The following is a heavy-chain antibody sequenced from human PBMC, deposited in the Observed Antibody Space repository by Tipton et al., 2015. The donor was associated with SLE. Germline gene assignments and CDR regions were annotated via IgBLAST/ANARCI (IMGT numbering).Heavy chain of an antibody. J-gene: IGHJ4*02. CDR1: GGSISSADYY. CDR2: LYYSGNT. V-gene: IGHV4-61*02. Sequence: GLVKPSQTLSLTCSVSGGSISSADYYWSWIRQSAEKGLEWIGSLYYSGNTYYNPTLKSRVTISGDTSKNQFSLKLTSVTAADTAMYYCARAGTEDDFGVFDYWGQGTLVTVAS. CDR3: ARAGTEDDFGVFDY. D-gene: IGHD3-16*01.